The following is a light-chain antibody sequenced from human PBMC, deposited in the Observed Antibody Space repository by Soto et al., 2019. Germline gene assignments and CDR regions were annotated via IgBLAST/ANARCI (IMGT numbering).Light chain of an antibody. CDR1: SSDVGGYNY. CDR3: SSYTSSSTPYV. V-gene: IGLV2-14*01. J-gene: IGLJ1*01. CDR2: EVS. Sequence: ALTQPASVSGSPGQSITLSCTGTSSDVGGYNYVSWYQQHPGKAPKLMIYEVSNRPSGVSNRFSGSKSGNTASLTISGLQAEDEADYYCSSYTSSSTPYVFGTGTKLTVL.